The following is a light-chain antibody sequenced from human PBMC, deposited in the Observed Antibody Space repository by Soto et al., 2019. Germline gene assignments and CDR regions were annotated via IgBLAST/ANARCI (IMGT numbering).Light chain of an antibody. Sequence: EIVLTQSPATLSLSPGERATLSCRASQTVSSYLAWYQQKPGQAPRLLIYDASNRATGIPARFSGSGSGTDFTLTISSLEPEDFAVYYCQQSNNWPFTVGPGTKVDI. CDR1: QTVSSY. J-gene: IGKJ3*01. CDR2: DAS. V-gene: IGKV3-11*01. CDR3: QQSNNWPFT.